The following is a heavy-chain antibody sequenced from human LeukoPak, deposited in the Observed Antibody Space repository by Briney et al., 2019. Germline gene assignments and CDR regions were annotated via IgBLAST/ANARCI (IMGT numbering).Heavy chain of an antibody. Sequence: ETLSLTCAVYGGSFSGYYWSWIRQPAGKGLESIGHISTSGSTDYNPSLKSRVTISVDTSKTQFSLKLNSVTAADTAVYYCARARDLDSWGQGILVTVSS. CDR3: ARARDLDS. CDR1: GGSFSGYY. J-gene: IGHJ4*02. CDR2: ISTSGST. D-gene: IGHD2-21*02. V-gene: IGHV4-59*10.